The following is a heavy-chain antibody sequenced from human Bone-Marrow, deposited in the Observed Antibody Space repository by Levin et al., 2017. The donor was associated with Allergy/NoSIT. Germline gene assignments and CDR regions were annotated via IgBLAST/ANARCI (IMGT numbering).Heavy chain of an antibody. CDR2: INPGGDSA. D-gene: IGHD1-7*01. CDR3: ARASNGALTGTFDY. V-gene: IGHV1-46*02. CDR1: GYTFNSFY. Sequence: ASVKVSCKASGYTFNSFYMHWVRQAPGQGPEWMGIINPGGDSASYAQKFQGRVTLTTDTSASTVYMELTSLTYEDTAVYYCARASNGALTGTFDYWGQGTLVIVSS. J-gene: IGHJ4*02.